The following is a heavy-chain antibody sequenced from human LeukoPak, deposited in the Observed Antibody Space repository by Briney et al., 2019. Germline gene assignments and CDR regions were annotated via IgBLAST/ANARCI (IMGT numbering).Heavy chain of an antibody. CDR1: GFTFSSYG. J-gene: IGHJ6*02. Sequence: GRSLRLSCAASGFTFSSYGMHWVRQAPGKGLEWVAVISYDGSNKYYADSVKGRFTISRDNSKNTLYLQMNSLRAEDTAVYYCAKSYYGGNVRDDYYYYGMDVWGQGTTVTVSS. CDR3: AKSYYGGNVRDDYYYYGMDV. D-gene: IGHD4-23*01. CDR2: ISYDGSNK. V-gene: IGHV3-30*18.